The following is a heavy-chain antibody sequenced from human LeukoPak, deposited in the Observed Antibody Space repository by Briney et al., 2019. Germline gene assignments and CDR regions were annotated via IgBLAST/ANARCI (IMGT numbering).Heavy chain of an antibody. CDR3: ARHGVTTTGYYWD. CDR1: GGSISSSSYY. J-gene: IGHJ4*02. Sequence: PSETLSLTCTVSGGSISSSSYYWGWIRQPPGKGLEWIGSIYYSGSTYYNPSLKSRVTISVDTSKNQFSLKLSSVTATDTAVYYCARHGVTTTGYYWDWGQGTLVTVSS. D-gene: IGHD3-9*01. V-gene: IGHV4-39*01. CDR2: IYYSGST.